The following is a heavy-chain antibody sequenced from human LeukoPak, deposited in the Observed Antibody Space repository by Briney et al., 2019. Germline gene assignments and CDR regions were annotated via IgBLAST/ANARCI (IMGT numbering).Heavy chain of an antibody. CDR1: GYTFTGYY. CDR2: MKPNSGGT. J-gene: IGHJ4*02. V-gene: IGHV1-2*02. D-gene: IGHD6-19*01. CDR3: ARDRGIAVASNPDY. Sequence: ASVKVPCKASGYTFTGYYMHWVRQAPGQGLEWMGWMKPNSGGTNYAQKFQGRVTMTRDTSISTAYMELSRLKSDDTAVYYCARDRGIAVASNPDYWGQGTLVTVSS.